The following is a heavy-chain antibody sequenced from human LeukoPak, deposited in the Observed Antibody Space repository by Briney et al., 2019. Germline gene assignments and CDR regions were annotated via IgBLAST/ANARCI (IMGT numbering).Heavy chain of an antibody. J-gene: IGHJ4*02. CDR2: ISGSDSST. V-gene: IGHV3-23*01. CDR3: AKHLQPVTTYRRGFDY. CDR1: GFIFSSYA. Sequence: PGGSLRLSCAASGFIFSSYAMSWVRQAPGKGLEWVSAISGSDSSTYYADSVKGRFTISRDNSKNTLYLQINSLRAEDTAVYYCAKHLQPVTTYRRGFDYWGQGTLVTVSS. D-gene: IGHD4-17*01.